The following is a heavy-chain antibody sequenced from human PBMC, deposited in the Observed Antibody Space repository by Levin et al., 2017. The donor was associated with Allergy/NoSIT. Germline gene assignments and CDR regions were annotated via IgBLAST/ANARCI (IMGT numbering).Heavy chain of an antibody. CDR3: ARGRRYDFWSDYYRWFDP. CDR2: ITHTGGT. J-gene: IGHJ5*02. CDR1: GGSFSGYY. Sequence: SQTLSLTCAVYGGSFSGYYWSWIRQSPGKGLEWIGEITHTGGTNYNPSLKSRVTISVDTSKNQFSLKLTSVTAADTAVYYCARGRRYDFWSDYYRWFDPWGQGTLVTVSS. D-gene: IGHD3-3*01. V-gene: IGHV4-34*01.